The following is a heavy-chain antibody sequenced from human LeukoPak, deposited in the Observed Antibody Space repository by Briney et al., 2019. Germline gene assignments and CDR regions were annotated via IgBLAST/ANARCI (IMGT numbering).Heavy chain of an antibody. CDR3: ARVIVPNWFDP. J-gene: IGHJ5*02. Sequence: ASVKVSCKASGYTFTSYEINWVRQATGQGLEWMGWINPNSGNTDYAQKFQGRVTMTRNTSISTAYMELSSMRSEDTAVYYCARVIVPNWFDPWGQGTLVTVSS. V-gene: IGHV1-8*01. CDR2: INPNSGNT. D-gene: IGHD3-22*01. CDR1: GYTFTSYE.